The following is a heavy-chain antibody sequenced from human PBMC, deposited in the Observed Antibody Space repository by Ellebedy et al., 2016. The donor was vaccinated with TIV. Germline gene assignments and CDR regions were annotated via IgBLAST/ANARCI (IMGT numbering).Heavy chain of an antibody. J-gene: IGHJ4*02. Sequence: GESLKISXAASGFTFSSYAMHWVRQAPGKGLEWVAVISYDGSNKYYADSVKGRFTISRDNAKNSLYLQMNSLRAEDTAVYYCARGEDIVVVVAAPFDYWGQGTLVTVSS. CDR1: GFTFSSYA. V-gene: IGHV3-30-3*01. CDR3: ARGEDIVVVVAAPFDY. D-gene: IGHD2-15*01. CDR2: ISYDGSNK.